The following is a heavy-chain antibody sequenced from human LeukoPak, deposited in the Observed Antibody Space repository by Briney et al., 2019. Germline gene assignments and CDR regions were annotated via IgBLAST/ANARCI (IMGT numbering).Heavy chain of an antibody. CDR2: IYYSGST. V-gene: IGHV4-39*01. D-gene: IGHD6-13*01. CDR1: GGSISSSSYY. CDR3: AVSGYSSSWFYFDY. Sequence: SETLSLTCTVSGGSISSSSYYWGWIRQPPGKGLEWIGGIYYSGSTYYNPSLKSRVTISVDTSTNQFSLKRSSVTAADTAVYYCAVSGYSSSWFYFDYWGQGTLVTVSS. J-gene: IGHJ4*02.